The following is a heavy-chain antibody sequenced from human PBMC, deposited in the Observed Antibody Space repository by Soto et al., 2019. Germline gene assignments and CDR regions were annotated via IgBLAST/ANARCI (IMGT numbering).Heavy chain of an antibody. CDR1: GGSIRSSLDY. D-gene: IGHD5-18*01. J-gene: IGHJ4*02. CDR2: ISDSGST. V-gene: IGHV4-39*01. Sequence: QLQLQESGPGLMKPSETLSLTCTVSGGSIRSSLDYGAWIRQPPGKGLEWIGSISDSGSTYYNPSLKSRVTISVDTSKNQFSVNLGSVTAADTAVYYCARGREDTAFVSLYYFDFWGQGTLVTVSS. CDR3: ARGREDTAFVSLYYFDF.